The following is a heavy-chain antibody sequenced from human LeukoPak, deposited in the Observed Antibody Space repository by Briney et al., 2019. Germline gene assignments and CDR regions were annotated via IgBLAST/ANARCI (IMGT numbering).Heavy chain of an antibody. Sequence: SETLSLTCAVYGGSFSGYYWSWIRQPPGKGLEWIGEINHSGSTNYNPSLKSRVTISVDTSKNQFSLKLSSVTAADTAVYYCARTHKQWLGSGYFQHWGQGTLVTVSS. CDR3: ARTHKQWLGSGYFQH. J-gene: IGHJ1*01. D-gene: IGHD6-19*01. CDR2: INHSGST. CDR1: GGSFSGYY. V-gene: IGHV4-34*01.